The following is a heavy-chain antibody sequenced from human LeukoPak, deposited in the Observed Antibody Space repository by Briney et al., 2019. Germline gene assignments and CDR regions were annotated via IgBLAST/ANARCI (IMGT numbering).Heavy chain of an antibody. CDR3: ARCAGGHSCYFYFDY. CDR2: IIPIFGTA. V-gene: IGHV1-69*13. CDR1: GGTFSSYA. D-gene: IGHD2-2*01. J-gene: IGHJ4*02. Sequence: SVKVSCKASGGTFSSYAISWVRQAPGQGLEWMGGIIPIFGTANYAQKFQGRVTITADESTSTAYMELSSLRSEDTAVYYCARCAGGHSCYFYFDYWGQGTLVTVSS.